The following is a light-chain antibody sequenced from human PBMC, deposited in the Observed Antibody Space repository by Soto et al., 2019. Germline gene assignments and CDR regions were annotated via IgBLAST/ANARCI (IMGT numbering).Light chain of an antibody. CDR2: EVS. J-gene: IGLJ1*01. Sequence: QSVLTQPPSASGSPGQSVTISCTGTDSDVGGYNFVSWYQQHPDKAPKLMIYEVSKRPSGVPDRFSGSKSGNTASLTVSGLQAEDEADYYCSSYAGSITYVFGTGTKVTVL. CDR1: DSDVGGYNF. CDR3: SSYAGSITYV. V-gene: IGLV2-8*01.